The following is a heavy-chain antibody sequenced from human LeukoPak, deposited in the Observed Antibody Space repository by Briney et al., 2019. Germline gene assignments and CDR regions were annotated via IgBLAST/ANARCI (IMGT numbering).Heavy chain of an antibody. CDR1: GFSFSSSD. J-gene: IGHJ4*02. D-gene: IGHD6-19*01. CDR3: AKAVAVGQGDY. CDR2: IRSHGSSK. V-gene: IGHV3-30*02. Sequence: GGSLRLSCAASGFSFSSSDMHWVRQAPGKGLEWVAFIRSHGSSKYYLDSVKGRFTISRDNSKNTVYLQMNSLRADDSATYYCAKAVAVGQGDYWGQGTRGTVSS.